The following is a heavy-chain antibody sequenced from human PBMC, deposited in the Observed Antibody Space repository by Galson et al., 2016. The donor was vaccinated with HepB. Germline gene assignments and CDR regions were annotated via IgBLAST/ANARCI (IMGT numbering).Heavy chain of an antibody. CDR3: AREYCSGGSCYSSHYYYYGMDV. D-gene: IGHD2-15*01. CDR2: ISFDGSTK. J-gene: IGHJ6*02. CDR1: GFVFSTYA. V-gene: IGHV3-30-3*01. Sequence: SLRLSCAASGFVFSTYAIHWVRQAPGKGLEWVAVISFDGSTKYYADSVKGRFTISRDNSKNTLYLQMNSLRAEDTAVYYCAREYCSGGSCYSSHYYYYGMDVWGQGTTVTVSS.